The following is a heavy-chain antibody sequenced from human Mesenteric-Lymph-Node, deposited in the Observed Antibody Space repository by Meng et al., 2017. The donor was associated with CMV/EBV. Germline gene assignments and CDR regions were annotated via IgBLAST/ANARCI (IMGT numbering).Heavy chain of an antibody. CDR1: GGSISSYY. D-gene: IGHD2-2*01. CDR3: ARVPAAILGFDY. CDR2: IYYSGST. V-gene: IGHV4-59*08. J-gene: IGHJ4*02. Sequence: GSLRLSCTVSGGSISSYYWSWIRQPPGKGLEWIGYIYYSGSTNYNPSLKSRVTISVDTSKNQFSLKLSSVTAADTAVYYCARVPAAILGFDYWGQGTLVTV.